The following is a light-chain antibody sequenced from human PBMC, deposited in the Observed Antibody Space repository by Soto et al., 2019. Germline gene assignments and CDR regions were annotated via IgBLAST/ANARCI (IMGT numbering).Light chain of an antibody. Sequence: EIVLTQSPGTLSLSPGERATLSCRASQSLSSYLAWYQQKPGQAPRLLIYGASSRATGIPDRFSGSGSGTDFTLTISRLEPEDFAVYYCRQYGSSPSYTFGQGIKLEIK. V-gene: IGKV3-20*01. J-gene: IGKJ2*01. CDR3: RQYGSSPSYT. CDR2: GAS. CDR1: QSLSSY.